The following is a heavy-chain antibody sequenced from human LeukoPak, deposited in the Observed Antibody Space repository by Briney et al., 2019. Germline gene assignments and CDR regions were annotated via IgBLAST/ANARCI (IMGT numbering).Heavy chain of an antibody. CDR2: IIPIFGTA. D-gene: IGHD6-19*01. V-gene: IGHV1-69*05. CDR1: GGTFSSYA. CDR3: ARVRSSGWSLIFQH. J-gene: IGHJ1*01. Sequence: SVKVSCKASGGTFSSYAISWVRQAPGRGLEWMGRIIPIFGTANYAQKFQGRVTITTDESTSTAYMELSSLRSEDTAVYYCARVRSSGWSLIFQHWGQGTLVTVSS.